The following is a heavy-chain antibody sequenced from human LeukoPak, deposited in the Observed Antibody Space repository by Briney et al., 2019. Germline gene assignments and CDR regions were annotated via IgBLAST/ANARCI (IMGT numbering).Heavy chain of an antibody. V-gene: IGHV3-9*01. CDR2: ISWNSGSI. Sequence: QAGGSLRLSCAASGFTFDDYAMHWVRQAPGKGLEWVSGISWNSGSIGYADSVKGRFTISRDNAKNSLYLQMNSLRAEDTAVYYCASSDSSGYYRGQFDYWGQGTLVTVSS. CDR3: ASSDSSGYYRGQFDY. J-gene: IGHJ4*02. CDR1: GFTFDDYA. D-gene: IGHD3-22*01.